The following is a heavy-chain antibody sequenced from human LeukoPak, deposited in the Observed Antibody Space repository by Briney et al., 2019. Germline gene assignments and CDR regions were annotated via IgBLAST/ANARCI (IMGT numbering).Heavy chain of an antibody. V-gene: IGHV3-74*01. Sequence: GGSLRLSCAASGFTFSSYWMHWVRQAPGKGLVWVSRINSDGSSTSYADSVKGRFTISRDNAKNTLYLQMNSLRAEDTAVYYCARAEEYYDYVWGTPKVPELGYWGQGTLVTVSS. CDR2: INSDGSST. CDR3: ARAEEYYDYVWGTPKVPELGY. J-gene: IGHJ4*02. D-gene: IGHD3-16*01. CDR1: GFTFSSYW.